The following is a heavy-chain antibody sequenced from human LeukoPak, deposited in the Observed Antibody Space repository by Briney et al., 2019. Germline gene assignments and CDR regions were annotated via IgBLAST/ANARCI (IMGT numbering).Heavy chain of an antibody. Sequence: SETLSLTCTVSGGSISSYYWSWIRLPPGKGLEWIGYIYYTGATYYNPSLKSRVTISLDTSKNQFSLKLSSVTAADAAVYYCARGRIAVALRGYYYYYGMDVWGQGTTVTVSS. CDR1: GGSISSYY. D-gene: IGHD6-19*01. CDR2: IYYTGAT. V-gene: IGHV4-59*01. CDR3: ARGRIAVALRGYYYYYGMDV. J-gene: IGHJ6*02.